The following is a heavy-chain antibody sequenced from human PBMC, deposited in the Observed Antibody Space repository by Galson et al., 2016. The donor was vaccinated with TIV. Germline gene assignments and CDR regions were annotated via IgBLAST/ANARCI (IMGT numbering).Heavy chain of an antibody. Sequence: SLRLSCAASGFTFSNARMNWVRQAPGKGLEWVGRSRSNTDGGTTEYAAPVKGRFIVSRDDSRNTLFLDMNSLKTDDTALYLCATEYYLASGTDPLVGYKGMDVWGQGTTVTVSS. J-gene: IGHJ6*02. CDR1: GFTFSNAR. D-gene: IGHD3-10*01. CDR2: SRSNTDGGTT. V-gene: IGHV3-15*01. CDR3: ATEYYLASGTDPLVGYKGMDV.